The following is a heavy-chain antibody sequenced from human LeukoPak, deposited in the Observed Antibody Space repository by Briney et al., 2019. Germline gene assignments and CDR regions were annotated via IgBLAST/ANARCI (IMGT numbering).Heavy chain of an antibody. CDR1: GFTFSSYS. J-gene: IGHJ3*02. V-gene: IGHV3-21*01. CDR2: ISSSSSYI. CDR3: AKGPIGYCSGGSCYSGFDAFDI. D-gene: IGHD2-15*01. Sequence: GGSLRLSCAASGFTFSSYSMNWVRQAPGKGLEGVSSISSSSSYIYYADSVKGRFTISRDNSKNTLYLQMNSLRAEDTGVYYCAKGPIGYCSGGSCYSGFDAFDIWGQGTMVTVSS.